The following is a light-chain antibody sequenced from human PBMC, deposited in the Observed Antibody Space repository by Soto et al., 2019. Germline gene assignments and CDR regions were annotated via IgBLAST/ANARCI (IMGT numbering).Light chain of an antibody. Sequence: EIVLTQSPATLSLSPGEGATVSCRASQSVSSHLAWYQQKRGQAPRLLIYDASSRASGIPARFSGRGSGTDFTLTISYLEPEDFAVYYCQQRGNWPPYTFGQGTKLELK. CDR1: QSVSSH. CDR2: DAS. V-gene: IGKV3-11*01. J-gene: IGKJ2*01. CDR3: QQRGNWPPYT.